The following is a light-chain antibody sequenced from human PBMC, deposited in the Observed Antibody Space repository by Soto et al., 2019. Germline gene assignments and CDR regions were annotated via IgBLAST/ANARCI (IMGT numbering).Light chain of an antibody. Sequence: EVVVTQSPATLSVSPGERATLSCRASQSVGSNLAWYQQKPWQAPRLLIYGAFTRATGIPARFSGSGSGTEFTLTISNLQSEDFAVYYCQQYSHWPPYTFGQGPKLEIK. CDR1: QSVGSN. V-gene: IGKV3-15*01. CDR2: GAF. J-gene: IGKJ2*01. CDR3: QQYSHWPPYT.